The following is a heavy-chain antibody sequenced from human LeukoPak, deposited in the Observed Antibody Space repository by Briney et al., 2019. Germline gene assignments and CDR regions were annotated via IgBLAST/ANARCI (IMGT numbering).Heavy chain of an antibody. CDR2: VYYTGNT. D-gene: IGHD3-10*01. CDR1: GFSLTSGYY. J-gene: IGHJ6*04. CDR3: ARQKAGTTGRSLDV. V-gene: IGHV4-38-2*01. Sequence: SETLSLTCAVSGFSLTSGYYWAWIRQSPGKALEWIGNVYYTGNTHYSPSLKSRVIISADTSKSEVSLNLTSVTAADTAIYYCARQKAGTTGRSLDVWGTGTTVIVSS.